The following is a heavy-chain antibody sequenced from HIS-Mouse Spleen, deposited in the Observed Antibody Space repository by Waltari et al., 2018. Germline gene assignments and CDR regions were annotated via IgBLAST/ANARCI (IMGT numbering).Heavy chain of an antibody. CDR2: IYSGGST. J-gene: IGHJ3*02. CDR1: Y. D-gene: IGHD3-22*01. Sequence: YMSWVRQAPGKGLEWVSVIYSGGSTYYADSVKGRFTISGDNSKNTLYLQMNSLRAEDTAVYYCAREYNYYDSSGYPDAFDIWGQGTMVTVSS. CDR3: AREYNYYDSSGYPDAFDI. V-gene: IGHV3-53*01.